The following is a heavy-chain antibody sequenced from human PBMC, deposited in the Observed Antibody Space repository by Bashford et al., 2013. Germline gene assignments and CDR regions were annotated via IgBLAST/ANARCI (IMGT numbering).Heavy chain of an antibody. D-gene: IGHD3-3*02. CDR1: GFTLSNYW. J-gene: IGHJ4*02. Sequence: GGSLRLSCTASGFTLSNYWVHWVRQVPGQGLVWVSRINEDGTTTTYADFVRGRFTISRDNAKNTVSLQMNSLSAEDTAVYYCVRSHFNGQYFYFDFWGQGTLVTVSS. CDR3: VRSHFNGQYFYFDF. CDR2: INEDGTTT. V-gene: IGHV3-74*01.